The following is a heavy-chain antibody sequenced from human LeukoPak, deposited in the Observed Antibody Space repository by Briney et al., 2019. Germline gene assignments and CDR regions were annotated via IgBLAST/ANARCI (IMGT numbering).Heavy chain of an antibody. CDR3: ARRPIKYYYYGMDV. CDR1: GFTFSSYG. V-gene: IGHV3-30*03. Sequence: GGSLRLSCAASGFTFSSYGMHWVRQAPGKGLEWVTVISYDGSNKYYADSVKGRFTISRDNSKNTLYLQMNSLRAEDTAAYYCARRPIKYYYYGMDVWGQGTTVTVSS. J-gene: IGHJ6*02. CDR2: ISYDGSNK.